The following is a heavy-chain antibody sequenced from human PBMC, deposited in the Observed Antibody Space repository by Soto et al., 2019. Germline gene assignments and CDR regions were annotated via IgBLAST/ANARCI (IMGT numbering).Heavy chain of an antibody. J-gene: IGHJ3*02. CDR1: GGSIGSRDW. Sequence: PSETLSLTCAVSGGSIGSRDWWSWVRQSAGRGLEWIGEIYHRGSTNYNPSLKTRVTISVDKSKNQFSLKLSSVTAADTAGYYCARGRPDYGGNSGFGAFDIWGQGTMVTVSS. CDR3: ARGRPDYGGNSGFGAFDI. CDR2: IYHRGST. V-gene: IGHV4-4*02. D-gene: IGHD4-17*01.